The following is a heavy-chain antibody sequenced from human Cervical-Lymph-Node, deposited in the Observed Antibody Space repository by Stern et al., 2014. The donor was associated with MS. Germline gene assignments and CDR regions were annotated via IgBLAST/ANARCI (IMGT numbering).Heavy chain of an antibody. CDR2: INPQSGDK. CDR3: ARDRVGYSNCFDP. J-gene: IGHJ5*02. V-gene: IGHV1-2*02. D-gene: IGHD2-15*01. CDR1: GYTFSGHY. Sequence: QVHLVESGAEVRKPGASVKVSCKPSGYTFSGHYIYWVRQPPAQGLEWMAWINPQSGDKSYAQDFQGMVTINRDTPDNTTHLRLTGLRSDDTAVFYWARDRVGYSNCFDPWGQGTLVTVSA.